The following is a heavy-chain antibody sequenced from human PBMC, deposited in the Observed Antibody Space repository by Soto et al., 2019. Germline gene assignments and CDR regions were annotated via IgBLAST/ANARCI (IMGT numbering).Heavy chain of an antibody. CDR2: IKQDGSEG. D-gene: IGHD2-2*01. V-gene: IGHV3-7*01. Sequence: PGGSLRLSCAASEFIFSSYCMTWVRQAPGKGLEWVANIKQDGSEGYYVDSVKGRFTISRDNTKNSLYLQMNSLRGEDTAVYFCARGRTTETSLYRPVDLWGQGTMVTVSS. J-gene: IGHJ3*01. CDR3: ARGRTTETSLYRPVDL. CDR1: EFIFSSYC.